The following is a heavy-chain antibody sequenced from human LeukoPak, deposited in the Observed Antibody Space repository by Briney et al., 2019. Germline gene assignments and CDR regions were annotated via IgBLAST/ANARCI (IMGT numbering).Heavy chain of an antibody. CDR1: GFTFRDYY. CDR2: ISSSGDAI. J-gene: IGHJ4*02. V-gene: IGHV3-11*01. CDR3: VRDPRGSYPFDY. Sequence: GGSLRLSCAASGFTFRDYYMSWIRQAPGKGLEWVSYISSSGDAIYSADSVKGRFTISRDNAKNSPYLQMDSLRVEDTAVYYCVRDPRGSYPFDYWGQGTLVTVSS. D-gene: IGHD1-26*01.